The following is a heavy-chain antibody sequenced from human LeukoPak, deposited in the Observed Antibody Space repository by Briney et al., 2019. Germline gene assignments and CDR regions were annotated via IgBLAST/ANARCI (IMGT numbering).Heavy chain of an antibody. V-gene: IGHV3-30*02. Sequence: GGSLRLSCAASGFGFSGYGMHWVRQAPGKGLEWVAFIGYNGRSTKYADSVKGRFTISRDNSKNILYLQMNSLTAGDTAMYYCVSAPWLDGYNYYHFDHWGQGTLVTVSS. CDR3: VSAPWLDGYNYYHFDH. CDR1: GFGFSGYG. D-gene: IGHD5-24*01. CDR2: IGYNGRST. J-gene: IGHJ4*02.